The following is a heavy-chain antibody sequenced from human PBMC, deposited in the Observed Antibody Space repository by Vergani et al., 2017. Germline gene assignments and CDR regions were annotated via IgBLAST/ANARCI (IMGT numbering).Heavy chain of an antibody. J-gene: IGHJ6*02. CDR1: GFTLSSYW. Sequence: EVQLVESGGGLVQPGGSLRLSCAASGFTLSSYWMHWVRQAPGKGLEWVSAIRGSGGRTYYADSVKGRFTISRDNSKNTLYLQMNSLRAEDTAVYYCAKGEGPNYYYYGMDVWGQGTTVTVSS. CDR2: IRGSGGRT. V-gene: IGHV3-23*04. CDR3: AKGEGPNYYYYGMDV.